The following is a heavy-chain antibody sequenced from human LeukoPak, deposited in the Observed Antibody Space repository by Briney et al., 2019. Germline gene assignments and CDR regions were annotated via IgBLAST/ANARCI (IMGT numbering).Heavy chain of an antibody. V-gene: IGHV3-23*01. D-gene: IGHD6-13*01. Sequence: GGSLRLSRAASGFTFSSIAMSWVGQAPGKGLDWGSSISGGSENTYYADSVKGRFTISRDNSKNTLDLHLNSLTADDTAVYYCANMQLVKGVFEIWGQGTRVTVSS. J-gene: IGHJ3*02. CDR1: GFTFSSIA. CDR3: ANMQLVKGVFEI. CDR2: ISGGSENT.